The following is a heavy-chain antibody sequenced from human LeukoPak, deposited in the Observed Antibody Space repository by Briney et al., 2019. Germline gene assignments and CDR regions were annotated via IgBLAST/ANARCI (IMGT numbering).Heavy chain of an antibody. CDR2: ISSSGSTI. D-gene: IGHD3-3*01. CDR1: GFTFSDYY. CDR3: ARGTYYDFWSGYFGAFDI. Sequence: PGGSLRLSCAASGFTFSDYYMSWIRQAPGKGLEWVSYISSSGSTIYYADSVKGRFTISRDNVKNSLYLQMNSLRAEDTAVYYCARGTYYDFWSGYFGAFDIWGQGTMVTVSS. J-gene: IGHJ3*02. V-gene: IGHV3-11*04.